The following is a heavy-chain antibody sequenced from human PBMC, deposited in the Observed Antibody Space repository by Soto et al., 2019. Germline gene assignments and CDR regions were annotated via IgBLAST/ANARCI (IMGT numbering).Heavy chain of an antibody. CDR2: VSAYNGNT. J-gene: IGHJ6*03. Sequence: GASVKVSCKASGYTFTSYGISWVRQAPGQGLEWMGWVSAYNGNTNYAQKLQGRVTMTTDTSTSTAYMELRSLRSDDTAVYYCARTPGTTSYYYMDVWGKGTTVTVSS. CDR1: GYTFTSYG. V-gene: IGHV1-18*01. D-gene: IGHD1-7*01. CDR3: ARTPGTTSYYYMDV.